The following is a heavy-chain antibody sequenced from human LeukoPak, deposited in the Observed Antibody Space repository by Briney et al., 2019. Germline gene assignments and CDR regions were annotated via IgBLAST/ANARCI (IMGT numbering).Heavy chain of an antibody. CDR2: IWYDGSNK. J-gene: IGHJ4*02. CDR3: ARGHSGYDPEYYFDY. CDR1: GFTFSSYG. V-gene: IGHV3-33*01. Sequence: GRSLRLSCAASGFTFSSYGMHWVRQAPGKGLEWVAVIWYDGSNKYYADSVKGRFTISRDNSKNTLYLQMNSLRAEDTAVYYCARGHSGYDPEYYFDYWGQGTLVTVSS. D-gene: IGHD5-12*01.